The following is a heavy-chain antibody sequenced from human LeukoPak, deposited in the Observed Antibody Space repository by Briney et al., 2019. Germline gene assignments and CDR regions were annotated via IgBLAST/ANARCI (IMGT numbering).Heavy chain of an antibody. CDR2: IYTSGST. CDR3: ARRSSGSYSFDY. Sequence: PSETLSLTCTVSGGSISSYYWSWIRQPAGKGLEWIGRIYTSGSTNYNPSLKSRVTISIDKSKNQFSLKLSSVTAVDTAVYYCARRSSGSYSFDYWGQGTLVTVSS. J-gene: IGHJ4*02. V-gene: IGHV4-4*07. CDR1: GGSISSYY. D-gene: IGHD6-19*01.